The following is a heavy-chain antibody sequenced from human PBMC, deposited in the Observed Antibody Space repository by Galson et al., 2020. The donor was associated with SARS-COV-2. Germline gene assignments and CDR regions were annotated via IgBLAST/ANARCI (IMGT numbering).Heavy chain of an antibody. D-gene: IGHD6-19*01. CDR1: GFNIGTSW. CDR2: IQGDGRLT. CDR3: AKRMFGSGGLEGH. J-gene: IGHJ4*02. Sequence: QLGESLKISCAASGFNIGTSWMSWVRQAPGRGLEWVAGIQGDGRLTHYLDSGKGRFTLSRDNAKNSLFLQMNSLGADDTAVYHCAKRMFGSGGLEGHWGQGTRVTVSS. V-gene: IGHV3-7*03.